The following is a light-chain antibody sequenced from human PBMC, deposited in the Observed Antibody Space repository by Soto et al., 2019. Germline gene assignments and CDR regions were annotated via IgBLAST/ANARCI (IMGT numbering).Light chain of an antibody. CDR2: GNS. CDR3: QSYDSSLSVWV. CDR1: SSNIGGGYD. J-gene: IGLJ3*02. V-gene: IGLV1-40*01. Sequence: QSVLTQPPSVSGAPGQRVTISCTGSSSNIGGGYDVHWYQQLPGTAPKLLIYGNSNRPSGVPDRFSGSKSGTSASLAITGVQAEDEADYYCQSYDSSLSVWVFGGGTKLTVL.